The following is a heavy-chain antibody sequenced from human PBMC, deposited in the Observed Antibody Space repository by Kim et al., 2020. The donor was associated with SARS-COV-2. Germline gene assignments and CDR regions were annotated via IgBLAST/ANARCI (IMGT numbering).Heavy chain of an antibody. Sequence: GGSLRLSCAASGFTFSSYAMSWVRQAPGKGLEWVSAISGSGGSTYYADSVKGRFTISRDNSKNTLYLQMNSLRAEDTAVYYCAKGLPPSPHYYDSSGYYYYYGMDVWGQGTTVTVSS. J-gene: IGHJ6*02. CDR2: ISGSGGST. CDR1: GFTFSSYA. CDR3: AKGLPPSPHYYDSSGYYYYYGMDV. D-gene: IGHD3-22*01. V-gene: IGHV3-23*01.